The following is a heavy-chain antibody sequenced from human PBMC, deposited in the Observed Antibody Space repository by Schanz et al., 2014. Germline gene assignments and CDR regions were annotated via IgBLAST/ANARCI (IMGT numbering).Heavy chain of an antibody. J-gene: IGHJ4*02. V-gene: IGHV3-23*01. Sequence: EVQLLESGGGLVRPGGSLRLSCAASGFTFSSYTMNWVRQAPGKGLEWVSAISGSGGSTVYADSVKGRFTISRDNSNNTVFLQMNSLRAEDTAVYYCAKDCPSDYGDHCFDFWGQGTLVTVSS. CDR3: AKDCPSDYGDHCFDF. CDR2: ISGSGGST. D-gene: IGHD4-17*01. CDR1: GFTFSSYT.